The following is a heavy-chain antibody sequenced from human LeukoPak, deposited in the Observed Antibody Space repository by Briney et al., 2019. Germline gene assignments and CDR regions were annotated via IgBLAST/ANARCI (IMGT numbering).Heavy chain of an antibody. CDR1: GFTVSSNY. V-gene: IGHV3-53*01. CDR3: ARTTCGPPDAFDI. Sequence: PGGSLRLSCAASGFTVSSNYMSWVRQAPGKGLEWVSVIYSGGSTYYADSVKGRFTISRDNSKNSLYLQMNSLRAEDTAVYYCARTTCGPPDAFDIWGQGTMVTVSS. J-gene: IGHJ3*02. D-gene: IGHD1-1*01. CDR2: IYSGGST.